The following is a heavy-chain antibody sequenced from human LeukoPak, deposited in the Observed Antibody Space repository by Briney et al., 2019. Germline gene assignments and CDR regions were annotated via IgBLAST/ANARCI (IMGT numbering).Heavy chain of an antibody. CDR3: ARDIVVVPAAMPFYGMDV. CDR1: GYTLTIYD. J-gene: IGHJ6*04. Sequence: ASGNFSCNASGYTLTIYDLHWVRQAPGQRLEWIGWSNALNGNTKYSQKFQGRVTITRDTSASTAYMELSSLRSEDTAVYYCARDIVVVPAAMPFYGMDVWGKGTTVTVSS. CDR2: SNALNGNT. D-gene: IGHD2-2*01. V-gene: IGHV1-3*01.